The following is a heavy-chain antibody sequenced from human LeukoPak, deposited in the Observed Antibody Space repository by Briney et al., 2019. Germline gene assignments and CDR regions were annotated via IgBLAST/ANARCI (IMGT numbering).Heavy chain of an antibody. V-gene: IGHV3-48*02. D-gene: IGHD4-11*01. J-gene: IGHJ4*02. CDR3: ASLRYYSKYI. CDR2: ISSSSSTI. CDR1: GFTFSNYD. Sequence: GGSLRLSCAASGFTFSNYDMNWVRQPPGKGLEWVSYISSSSSTIYYADSVKGRFTISRDNAKNSLYLQMNSLRDEDTAVYYCASLRYYSKYIWGQGTLVTVSS.